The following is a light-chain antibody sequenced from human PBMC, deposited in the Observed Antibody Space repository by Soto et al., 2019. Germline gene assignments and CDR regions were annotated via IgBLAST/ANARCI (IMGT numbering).Light chain of an antibody. J-gene: IGKJ1*01. CDR1: QSVSSN. CDR3: QHYHNWPTWT. Sequence: EIVMTQSPATLSVSPGERATLSCRASQSVSSNLAWYQQKPGQAPRLLIYRASTRATGIPARFSGSGAGTDFTLNITSLQSEDFAVYYCQHYHNWPTWTFGQGTKVEIK. V-gene: IGKV3-15*01. CDR2: RAS.